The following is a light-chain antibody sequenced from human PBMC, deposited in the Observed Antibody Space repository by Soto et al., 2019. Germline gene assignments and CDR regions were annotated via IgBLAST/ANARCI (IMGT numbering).Light chain of an antibody. CDR2: GAS. CDR3: QQTFITPPLT. J-gene: IGKJ4*01. CDR1: QSISTY. Sequence: DIQMTQSPSSLSASIGDRITITCRASQSISTYLNWYQQKPGKAPSLLIYGASPLQSGVPSRFSGSGSATDFTLTISSLQPEDFATYYCQQTFITPPLTFGGGTKVEIK. V-gene: IGKV1-39*01.